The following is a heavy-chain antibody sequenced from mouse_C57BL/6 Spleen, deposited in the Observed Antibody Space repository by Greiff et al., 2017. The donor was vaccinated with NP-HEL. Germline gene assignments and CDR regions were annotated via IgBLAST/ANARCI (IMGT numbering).Heavy chain of an antibody. Sequence: VQLQQSGTVLARPGASVKMSCKTSGYTFTSYWMHWVKQRPGQGLEWIGAIYPGNSDTSYNQKFKGKAKLTAVTSASTAYMELSSLTNEDSAVYYCTTNYYGYDEDYAMDYWGQGTSVTVSS. CDR1: GYTFTSYW. CDR3: TTNYYGYDEDYAMDY. CDR2: IYPGNSDT. V-gene: IGHV1-5*01. D-gene: IGHD2-2*01. J-gene: IGHJ4*01.